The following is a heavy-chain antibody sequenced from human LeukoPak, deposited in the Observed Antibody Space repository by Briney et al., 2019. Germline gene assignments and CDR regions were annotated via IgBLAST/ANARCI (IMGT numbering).Heavy chain of an antibody. J-gene: IGHJ4*02. CDR3: ARQNDFRLDY. CDR1: GYTFSSYW. D-gene: IGHD3-3*01. V-gene: IGHV5-51*01. CDR2: IYPGDSDT. Sequence: PGESLKISCKGSGYTFSSYWIGWVRQMPGKGLEWMGIIYPGDSDTRYSPSLQGQVTISVDTSIGTAYLQWSSLKASDTAIYYCARQNDFRLDYWGQGTLVTVSS.